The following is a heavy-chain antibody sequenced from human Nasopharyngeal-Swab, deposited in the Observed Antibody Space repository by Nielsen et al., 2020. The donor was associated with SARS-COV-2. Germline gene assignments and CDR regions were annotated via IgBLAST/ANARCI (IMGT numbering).Heavy chain of an antibody. J-gene: IGHJ6*03. CDR2: IIPISGTA. CDR3: AREGRGSGYYYYMDV. V-gene: IGHV1-69*06. Sequence: WVRQAPGQGLEWMGGIIPISGTANYAQKFQGRVTITADKSTSTAYMELSSLRSEDTAVYYCAREGRGSGYYYYMDVWGKGTTVTVSS. D-gene: IGHD3-10*01.